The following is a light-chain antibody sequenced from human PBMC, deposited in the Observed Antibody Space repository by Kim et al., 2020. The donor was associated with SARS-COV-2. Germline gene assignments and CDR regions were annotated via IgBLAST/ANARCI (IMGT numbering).Light chain of an antibody. CDR3: ASYTTNHTWV. CDR2: DVN. Sequence: GQSNTISCTGTSGDIGAYNYVSWYRHHPGKAPKLMIYDVNKRPSGVPDRFSGSKSGNTASLTTSWLLTEDEAEYYCASYTTNHTWVFGGGTQLTVL. CDR1: SGDIGAYNY. J-gene: IGLJ3*02. V-gene: IGLV2-14*03.